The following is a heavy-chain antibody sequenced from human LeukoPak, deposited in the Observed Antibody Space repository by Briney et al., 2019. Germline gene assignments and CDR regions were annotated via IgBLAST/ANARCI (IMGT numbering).Heavy chain of an antibody. CDR1: GFIFSSYS. J-gene: IGHJ6*03. Sequence: GGSLRLSCAASGFIFSSYSMNWVRHSPGRGLEWGSSITSSSTFIYYADSVKGRFTVSRDNAKNSLYLQMNSLRVEDTAVYYCARSDGRQNYDSYYYYMDVWGKGTTVTVSS. CDR2: ITSSSTFI. V-gene: IGHV3-21*01. D-gene: IGHD1-7*01. CDR3: ARSDGRQNYDSYYYYMDV.